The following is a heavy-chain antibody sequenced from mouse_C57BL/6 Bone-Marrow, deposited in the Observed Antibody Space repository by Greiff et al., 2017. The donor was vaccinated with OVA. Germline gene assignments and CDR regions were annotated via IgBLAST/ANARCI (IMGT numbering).Heavy chain of an antibody. J-gene: IGHJ1*03. Sequence: DVMLVESGGGLVQPGGSMKLSCVASGFTFSNYWMNWVRQSPEKGLEWVAQIRLKSDNYATHYAESVKGRFTISRDDSKSSVYLQMNNLRAEDTGIYYCTVSTLSYFDVWGTGTTVTVSS. CDR2: IRLKSDNYAT. CDR3: TVSTLSYFDV. D-gene: IGHD2-1*01. CDR1: GFTFSNYW. V-gene: IGHV6-3*01.